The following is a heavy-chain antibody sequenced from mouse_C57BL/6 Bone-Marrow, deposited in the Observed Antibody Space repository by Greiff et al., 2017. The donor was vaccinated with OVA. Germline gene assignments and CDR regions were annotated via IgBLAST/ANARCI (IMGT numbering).Heavy chain of an antibody. V-gene: IGHV3-6*01. CDR1: GYSITSGYY. CDR2: ISYDGSN. Sequence: EVKLQESGPGLVKPSQSLSLTCSVTGYSITSGYYWNWIRQFPGNKLEWMGYISYDGSNNYNPSLKNRISITRDTSKNQFFLKLNSVTTEDTATYYCARGGDYDGGAWFAYWGQGTLVTVSA. CDR3: ARGGDYDGGAWFAY. D-gene: IGHD2-4*01. J-gene: IGHJ3*01.